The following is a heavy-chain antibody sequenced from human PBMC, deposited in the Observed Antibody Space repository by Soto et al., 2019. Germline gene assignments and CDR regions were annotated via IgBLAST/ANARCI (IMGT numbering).Heavy chain of an antibody. CDR3: ARSGIAVAGPDYYYYGMDV. V-gene: IGHV1-2*04. Sequence: ASVKVSCKASGYTFTSYGISWVRQAPGQGLEWMGWINPNSGGTNYAQKFQGWVTMTRDTSISTAYMELSRLRSDDTAVYYCARSGIAVAGPDYYYYGMDVWGQGTTVTVSS. D-gene: IGHD6-19*01. J-gene: IGHJ6*02. CDR1: GYTFTSYG. CDR2: INPNSGGT.